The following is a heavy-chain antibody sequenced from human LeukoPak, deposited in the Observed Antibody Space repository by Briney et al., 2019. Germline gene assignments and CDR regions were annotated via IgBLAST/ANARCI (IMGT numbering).Heavy chain of an antibody. CDR1: GFTFSSYW. Sequence: PGGSLRLSCAASGFTFSSYWMSWVRQAPGKGLEWVANIKQDGSEKYYVDSVRGRFTISRDNAKNSLYLQMNSLRAEDTAVYYCARVGYYDSSGPPDYWGQGTLVTVSS. CDR2: IKQDGSEK. V-gene: IGHV3-7*01. J-gene: IGHJ4*02. CDR3: ARVGYYDSSGPPDY. D-gene: IGHD3-22*01.